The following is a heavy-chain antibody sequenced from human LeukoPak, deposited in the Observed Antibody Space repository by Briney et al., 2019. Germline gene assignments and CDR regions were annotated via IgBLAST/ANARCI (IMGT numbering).Heavy chain of an antibody. CDR1: GYTFTGYY. CDR2: INADSGGT. J-gene: IGHJ4*02. D-gene: IGHD4-23*01. V-gene: IGHV1-2*06. Sequence: GASVKVSCKASGYTFTGYYVHWVRQAPGQGLEWMGRINADSGGTNYAQKFQGRVTMTRDTSISTAYMELSTLRSDDTAVYYCARRSNYGGSFHIDYWGQGTLVTVSS. CDR3: ARRSNYGGSFHIDY.